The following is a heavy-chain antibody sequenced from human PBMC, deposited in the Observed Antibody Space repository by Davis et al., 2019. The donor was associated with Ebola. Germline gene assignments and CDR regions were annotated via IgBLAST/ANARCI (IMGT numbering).Heavy chain of an antibody. CDR2: LNPYSGGA. CDR1: GYTFTGYF. D-gene: IGHD6-19*01. CDR3: ARVLYNGGWYYFDY. Sequence: ASVPVSCQASGYTFTGYFMHWVRQAPGQSLAGMGWLNPYSGGANSAQKFQGRVTMTRDTSIGTAYMELSRLRSDDTAVYYCARVLYNGGWYYFDYWGQGTLVTVSS. J-gene: IGHJ4*02. V-gene: IGHV1-2*02.